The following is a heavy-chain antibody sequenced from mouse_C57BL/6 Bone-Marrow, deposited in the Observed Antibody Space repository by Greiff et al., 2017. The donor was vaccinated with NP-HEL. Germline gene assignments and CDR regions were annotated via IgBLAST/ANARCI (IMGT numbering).Heavy chain of an antibody. Sequence: VQLQESGPGLVAPSQSLSITCTVSGFSLTSYAISWVRQPPGKGLEWLGVIRTGGGTNYNSALKSRLSISKVNSKSQVFLKMNSLQTDDTARYYCAREDTTVVADWYFDVWGTGTTVTVSS. CDR2: IRTGGGT. D-gene: IGHD1-1*01. CDR3: AREDTTVVADWYFDV. V-gene: IGHV2-9-1*01. CDR1: GFSLTSYA. J-gene: IGHJ1*03.